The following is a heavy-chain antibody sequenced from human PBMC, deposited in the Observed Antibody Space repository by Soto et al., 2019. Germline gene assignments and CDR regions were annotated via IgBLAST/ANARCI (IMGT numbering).Heavy chain of an antibody. CDR3: AGDYGVYDWYGMDV. D-gene: IGHD4-17*01. V-gene: IGHV1-69*01. CDR1: GATSRGYA. Sequence: VQLVQSGAEVKKPGSSVRASCRLSGATSRGYAFPWVRQAPGQGLEWMGGISPIFGSTIYARQFQGRVTITADDSASTAYMELNSLSSEDTAVYYCAGDYGVYDWYGMDVWGQGTTVTVSS. J-gene: IGHJ6*02. CDR2: ISPIFGST.